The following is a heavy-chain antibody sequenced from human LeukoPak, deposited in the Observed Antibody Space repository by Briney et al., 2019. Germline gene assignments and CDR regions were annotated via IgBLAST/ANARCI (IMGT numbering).Heavy chain of an antibody. V-gene: IGHV3-7*01. J-gene: IGHJ4*02. CDR3: ARVGSLYQLPNYFDY. D-gene: IGHD2-2*01. CDR2: IKQDGSEK. CDR1: GFTFSSYW. Sequence: GGSLRLSCAASGFTFSSYWMSWVRQAPGKGLEWVANIKQDGSEKYYVDSVKGRFTISRDNAKNSLYLQMNSLRAEDTAVYYYARVGSLYQLPNYFDYWGQGTLVTVSS.